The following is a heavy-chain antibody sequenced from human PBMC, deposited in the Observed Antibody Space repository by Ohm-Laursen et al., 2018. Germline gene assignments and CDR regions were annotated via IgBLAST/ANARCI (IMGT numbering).Heavy chain of an antibody. CDR3: ARVRGSGWYFGAFDI. J-gene: IGHJ3*02. CDR1: GGSISSYY. V-gene: IGHV4-59*01. CDR2: IYYSGST. Sequence: SETLSLTCSVSGGSISSYYWSWIRQPPGKGLEWIGYIYYSGSTNYNPSLKSRVTISVDTSKNQFSLKLSSVTAADTAVYYCARVRGSGWYFGAFDIWGQGTMVTVSS. D-gene: IGHD6-19*01.